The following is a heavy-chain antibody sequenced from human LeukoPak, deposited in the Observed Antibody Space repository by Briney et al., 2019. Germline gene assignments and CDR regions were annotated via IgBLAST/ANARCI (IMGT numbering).Heavy chain of an antibody. CDR2: IYYSGST. Sequence: SETLSLTCTVSGGSISSYYWSWIRQPPGKGLEWIGYIYYSGSTNYNPSLKSRVTISVDTSKNQFSLKLSSVTAADTAVYYCARVLYYYDSSEVGGFDYWGQGTLVTVSS. CDR3: ARVLYYYDSSEVGGFDY. D-gene: IGHD3-22*01. J-gene: IGHJ4*02. V-gene: IGHV4-59*01. CDR1: GGSISSYY.